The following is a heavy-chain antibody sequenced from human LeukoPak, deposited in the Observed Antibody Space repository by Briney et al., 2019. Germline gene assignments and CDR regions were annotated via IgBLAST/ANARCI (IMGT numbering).Heavy chain of an antibody. J-gene: IGHJ6*02. CDR3: AKRTKVGATTFYYYGMDV. V-gene: IGHV3-30*18. CDR1: GFTFSSYG. Sequence: PGGSLRLSCAASGFTFSSYGMHWVRQAPGKGLEWVALISYDGSSKYYADSVKGRFTISRDNSKNTLYLQMDSLRAEDTAVYYCAKRTKVGATTFYYYGMDVWGQGTTVTVSS. D-gene: IGHD1-26*01. CDR2: ISYDGSSK.